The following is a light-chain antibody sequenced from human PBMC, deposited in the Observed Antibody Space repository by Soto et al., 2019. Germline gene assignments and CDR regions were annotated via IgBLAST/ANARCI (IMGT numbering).Light chain of an antibody. CDR1: QSINSN. Sequence: EIVLTQSPATLSVSPGERATLSCRASQSINSNLAWYQQKPGQTPRLLIYGASTRATGIPARSSGSGSGTDFTLTISSLQSEDFAVYYCQQYNNWWTFGQGTKVEIK. CDR3: QQYNNWWT. J-gene: IGKJ1*01. CDR2: GAS. V-gene: IGKV3-15*01.